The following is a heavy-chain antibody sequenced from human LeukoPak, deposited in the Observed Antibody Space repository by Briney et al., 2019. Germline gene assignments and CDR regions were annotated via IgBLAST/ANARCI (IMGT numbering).Heavy chain of an antibody. J-gene: IGHJ6*03. D-gene: IGHD3-10*01. CDR3: AKDENYYYGSGSYPVYMDV. V-gene: IGHV3-7*01. CDR2: IKQDGSEK. Sequence: AGGSLRLSCAASGFTFSSYWMSWVRQAPGKGLEWVANIKQDGSEKYYVDSVKGRFTISRDNAKNSLYLQMNSLRAEDTAVYYCAKDENYYYGSGSYPVYMDVWGKGTTVTVSS. CDR1: GFTFSSYW.